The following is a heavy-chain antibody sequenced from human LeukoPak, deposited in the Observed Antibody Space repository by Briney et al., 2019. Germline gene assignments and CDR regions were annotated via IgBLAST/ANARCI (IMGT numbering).Heavy chain of an antibody. Sequence: GGSLRLSCAASGFTFSSYWMSWVRQAPGKGLEWVANIKQDGSEKHYVDSVKGRFTISRDNAKNSLYLQMNSLRAEDTAVYYCAKSSGSHYYYYYMDVWGKGTTVTVSS. CDR2: IKQDGSEK. J-gene: IGHJ6*03. CDR1: GFTFSSYW. D-gene: IGHD6-19*01. V-gene: IGHV3-7*03. CDR3: AKSSGSHYYYYYMDV.